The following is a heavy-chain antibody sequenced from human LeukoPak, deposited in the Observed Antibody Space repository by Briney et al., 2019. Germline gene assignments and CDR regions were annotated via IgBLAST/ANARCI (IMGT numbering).Heavy chain of an antibody. J-gene: IGHJ4*02. D-gene: IGHD4-23*01. CDR1: GGSLSGYY. V-gene: IGHV4-34*01. Sequence: SETLSLTCAVYGGSLSGYYWSWIRQPPGKGLEWIGEINHSGSTNYNPSLKSRVTISVDTSKNQFSLKLSSVTAADTAVYYCARGPTVVTPSHFDYWGQGTLVTVSS. CDR2: INHSGST. CDR3: ARGPTVVTPSHFDY.